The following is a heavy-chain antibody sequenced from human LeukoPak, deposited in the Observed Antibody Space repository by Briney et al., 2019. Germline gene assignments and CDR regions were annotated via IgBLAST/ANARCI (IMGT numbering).Heavy chain of an antibody. J-gene: IGHJ4*02. V-gene: IGHV3-21*01. CDR3: ARSPSIAAAGLNFDY. D-gene: IGHD6-13*01. Sequence: PGGSLRLSCAASGFTFSSYSMNWVRQAPGKGLEWVSSISSSSSYIYYADSVKGRFTISRDNAKNSLYLQMNSLRAEDTAVYYCARSPSIAAAGLNFDYWGQGTLVTVSS. CDR2: ISSSSSYI. CDR1: GFTFSSYS.